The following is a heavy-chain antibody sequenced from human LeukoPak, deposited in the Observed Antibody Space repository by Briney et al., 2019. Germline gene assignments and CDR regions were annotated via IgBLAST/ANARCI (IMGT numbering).Heavy chain of an antibody. CDR3: AKDRQYSLDY. D-gene: IGHD5-18*01. J-gene: IGHJ4*02. V-gene: IGHV3-30*02. Sequence: PGGSLRLSCAASGFTFSSNGMHWVRQAPGKGLEWVSYIRNDGSNKYYVDSVKGRFTISRDNSKNILYLQMNSLKPEDTAVYYCAKDRQYSLDYWGQGTLVTVSS. CDR2: IRNDGSNK. CDR1: GFTFSSNG.